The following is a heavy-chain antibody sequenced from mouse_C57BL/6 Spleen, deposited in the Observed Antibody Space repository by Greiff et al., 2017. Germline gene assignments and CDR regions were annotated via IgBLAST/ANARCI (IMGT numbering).Heavy chain of an antibody. D-gene: IGHD2-3*01. Sequence: EVKLMESGPGLAKPSQTLSLTCSVTGYSITSAYWNWIRKFPGTKLEYMGYISYSGSTYYNPSLKSRISITRDTSKNQYYLQLNSVTTEDTATYYCARFPDGYYLYAMDYWGQGTSVTVSS. V-gene: IGHV3-8*01. CDR1: GYSITSAY. J-gene: IGHJ4*01. CDR3: ARFPDGYYLYAMDY. CDR2: ISYSGST.